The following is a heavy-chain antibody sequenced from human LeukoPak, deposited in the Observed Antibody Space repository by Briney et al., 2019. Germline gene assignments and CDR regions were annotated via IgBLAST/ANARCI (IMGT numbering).Heavy chain of an antibody. V-gene: IGHV3-53*01. CDR3: ARVEVVPAAYFDC. Sequence: GGSLRLSCAASGFTVSSNYMSWVRQAPGKGLEWVSVIYGGGSTYYADSVKGRFTISRDNSKNTLYLQMNSLRAEDTAVYYCARVEVVPAAYFDCWGQGTLVTVSS. J-gene: IGHJ4*02. CDR1: GFTVSSNY. CDR2: IYGGGST. D-gene: IGHD2-2*01.